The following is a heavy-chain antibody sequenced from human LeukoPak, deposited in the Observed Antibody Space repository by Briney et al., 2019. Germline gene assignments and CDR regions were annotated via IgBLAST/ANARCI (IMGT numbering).Heavy chain of an antibody. CDR2: ISGGYNGDS. CDR1: GYNFRHYG. J-gene: IGHJ4*02. CDR3: ARERSGYDYDY. V-gene: IGHV1-18*01. D-gene: IGHD5-12*01. Sequence: ASVKVSCKTSGYNFRHYGISWVRQAPGQGLEWMAWISGGYNGDSNYALKLRGRLTMTTDTSTSTAYMELRSLRSDDTAVYYCARERSGYDYDYWGQGTLVTVSS.